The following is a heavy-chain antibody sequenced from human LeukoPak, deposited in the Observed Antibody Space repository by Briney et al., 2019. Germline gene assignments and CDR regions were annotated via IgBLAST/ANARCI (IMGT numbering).Heavy chain of an antibody. V-gene: IGHV3-7*01. CDR2: IKQDGSEK. D-gene: IGHD1-26*01. CDR1: GFTFSSYG. Sequence: GGSLRLSCAASGFTFSSYGMYWVRQAPGKGLEWVANIKQDGSEKYYVDSVKGRFTISRDNAKNSLYLQMNSLRAEDTAVYYCARDPLDGVESGGYWGQGTLVTVSS. CDR3: ARDPLDGVESGGY. J-gene: IGHJ4*02.